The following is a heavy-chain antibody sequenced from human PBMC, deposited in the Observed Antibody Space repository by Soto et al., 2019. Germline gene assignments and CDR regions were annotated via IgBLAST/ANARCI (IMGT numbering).Heavy chain of an antibody. V-gene: IGHV3-30-3*01. Sequence: QVQLVESGGGVVQPGRSLRLSCEASGFTFSSYAMHWVRQAPGKGLEWVAVISYDGSNKYYADSVKGRFTISRDNSKNTLYLQMNSLRAEDTAVYYCARERTGCSGGSCYYYFDYWGQGTLVTVSS. CDR2: ISYDGSNK. D-gene: IGHD2-15*01. CDR3: ARERTGCSGGSCYYYFDY. CDR1: GFTFSSYA. J-gene: IGHJ4*02.